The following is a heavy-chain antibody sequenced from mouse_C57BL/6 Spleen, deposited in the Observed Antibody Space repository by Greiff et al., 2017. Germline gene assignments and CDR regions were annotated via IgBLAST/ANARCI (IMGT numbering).Heavy chain of an antibody. J-gene: IGHJ3*01. CDR1: GYSITSGYY. Sequence: EVQLQQSGPGLVKPSQSLSLTCSVTGYSITSGYYWNWIRQFPGNKLEWMGYISYDGSNNYNPSLKNRISITRDTSKNQFFLKLNSVTTEDTATYYCARDWGYDYDPAWFAYWGQGTLVTVSA. V-gene: IGHV3-6*01. CDR2: ISYDGSN. D-gene: IGHD2-4*01. CDR3: ARDWGYDYDPAWFAY.